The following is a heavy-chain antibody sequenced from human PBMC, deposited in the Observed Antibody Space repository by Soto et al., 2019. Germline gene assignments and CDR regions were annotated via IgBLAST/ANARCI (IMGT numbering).Heavy chain of an antibody. J-gene: IGHJ6*02. CDR2: ISYDGSNK. D-gene: IGHD4-4*01. CDR3: AKSNPGPTGRYGMDV. V-gene: IGHV3-30*18. CDR1: GFTFSSYG. Sequence: QVQLVESGGGVVQPGRSLRLSCAASGFTFSSYGMHWVRQAPGKGLEWVAVISYDGSNKYYADSVKGRFTISRDNSKNTLYLQMNSLRAEDTAVYYCAKSNPGPTGRYGMDVWGQGTTVTVSS.